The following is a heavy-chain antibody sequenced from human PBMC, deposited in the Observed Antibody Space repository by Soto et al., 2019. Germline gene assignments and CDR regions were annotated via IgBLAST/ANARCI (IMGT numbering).Heavy chain of an antibody. CDR3: ARDCSSTSCYPTYYYYGMDV. Sequence: QVQLVQSGAEVKKPGASVKVSCKASGYTFTSYGISWVRQAPGQGFEWMGWISAYNGNTNYAQKLQGRVTMTTDTSTSTAYMELRSLRSDDTAVYYCARDCSSTSCYPTYYYYGMDVWGQGTTVTVSS. V-gene: IGHV1-18*01. CDR1: GYTFTSYG. CDR2: ISAYNGNT. D-gene: IGHD2-2*01. J-gene: IGHJ6*02.